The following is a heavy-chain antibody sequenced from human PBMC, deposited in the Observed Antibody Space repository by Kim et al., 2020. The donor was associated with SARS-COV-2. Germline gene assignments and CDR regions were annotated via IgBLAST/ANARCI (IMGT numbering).Heavy chain of an antibody. D-gene: IGHD6-13*01. CDR3: ARDLDGSSWSPFDY. V-gene: IGHV4-59*01. Sequence: SETLSLTCTVSGGSISSYYWSWIRQPPGKGLEWIGYIYYSGSTNYNPSLKSRVTISVDTSKNQFSLKLSSVTAADTAVYYCARDLDGSSWSPFDYWGQGTLVTVSS. CDR1: GGSISSYY. J-gene: IGHJ4*02. CDR2: IYYSGST.